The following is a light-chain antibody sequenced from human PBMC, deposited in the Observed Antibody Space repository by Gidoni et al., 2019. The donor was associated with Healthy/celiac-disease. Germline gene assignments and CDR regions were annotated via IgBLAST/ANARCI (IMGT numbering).Light chain of an antibody. J-gene: IGKJ2*01. CDR1: QSVSSSY. CDR2: GAS. Sequence: EIVLTQSPGTLSLPPGERATLSCRASQSVSSSYLAWYQQKPGQAPRLLIYGASSRATGIPDRFSGSGSGTDFTLTISRLEPEDFAVYYCQQYGSSPPMYTFGQGTNSGDQT. V-gene: IGKV3-20*01. CDR3: QQYGSSPPMYT.